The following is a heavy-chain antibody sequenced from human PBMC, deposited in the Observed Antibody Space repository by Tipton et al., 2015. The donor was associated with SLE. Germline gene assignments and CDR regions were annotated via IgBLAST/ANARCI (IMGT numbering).Heavy chain of an antibody. CDR2: IYYSGST. CDR3: ARGGNIVVVPALGEGNWFDP. J-gene: IGHJ5*02. CDR1: GGSISSYY. V-gene: IGHV4-59*12. D-gene: IGHD2-2*01. Sequence: TLSLTCTVSGGSISSYYWSWIRQPPGKGLEWIGYIYYSGSTYYNPSLKSRVTISVDTSKNQFSLKLSSVTAADTAVYYCARGGNIVVVPALGEGNWFDPWGQGTLVTVSS.